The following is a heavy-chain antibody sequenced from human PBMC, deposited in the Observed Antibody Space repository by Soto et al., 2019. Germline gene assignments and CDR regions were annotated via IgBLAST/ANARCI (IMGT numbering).Heavy chain of an antibody. CDR1: GFTFGSYW. J-gene: IGHJ4*02. CDR3: ARDLNRYYFDF. CDR2: INSDASDT. V-gene: IGHV3-74*03. Sequence: GGSLRLSCAASGFTFGSYWMHWVRQAPGKGLVWVSHINSDASDTTYADSVKGRFTISRDNAKNTLYLQMNSLRAEDTAVYFCARDLNRYYFDFWGQGTLVTVSS.